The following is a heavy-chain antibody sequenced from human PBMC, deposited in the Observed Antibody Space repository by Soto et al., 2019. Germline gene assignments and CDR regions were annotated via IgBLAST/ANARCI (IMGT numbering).Heavy chain of an antibody. CDR3: TTGLKAANYYYYGMDV. J-gene: IGHJ6*02. V-gene: IGHV3-15*01. CDR2: IKSKTDGGTT. CDR1: GFTFSNAW. Sequence: GGSLRLSCAASGFTFSNAWMSWVRQAPGKGLEWVGRIKSKTDGGTTDYAAPVKGRFTISRDDSKNTLYLQMNSLKTEDTAVYYCTTGLKAANYYYYGMDVWGQGTTVTSP. D-gene: IGHD2-15*01.